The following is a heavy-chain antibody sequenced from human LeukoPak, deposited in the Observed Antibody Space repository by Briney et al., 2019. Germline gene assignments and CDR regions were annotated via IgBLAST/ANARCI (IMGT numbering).Heavy chain of an antibody. V-gene: IGHV4-59*01. CDR3: AGYLTDFWSDSGFDY. D-gene: IGHD3-3*01. J-gene: IGHJ4*02. CDR1: GGSISTYY. Sequence: PSETLSLTXTVSGGSISTYYWSWIRQSPGKGLEWIGYIFYSGSTDYNPSLKGRVTISLDTSKNQFSLKLTSVTAADTAVYYCAGYLTDFWSDSGFDYWGQGTLVTVSS. CDR2: IFYSGST.